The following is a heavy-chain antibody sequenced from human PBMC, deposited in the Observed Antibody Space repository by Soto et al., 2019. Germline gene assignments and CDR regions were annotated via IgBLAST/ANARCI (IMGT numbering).Heavy chain of an antibody. CDR2: IWYDGSNK. J-gene: IGHJ4*02. CDR1: GFTFSSNG. Sequence: PGGYLRLSCTASGFTFSSNGLHWVRQAPGKGLEWVAVIWYDGSNKYYADSVKGRFTISRDDSKNTLYLQMNSLRAEDTAVYYCARDPYSSGWPEHFDYWGQGT. CDR3: ARDPYSSGWPEHFDY. D-gene: IGHD6-19*01. V-gene: IGHV3-33*01.